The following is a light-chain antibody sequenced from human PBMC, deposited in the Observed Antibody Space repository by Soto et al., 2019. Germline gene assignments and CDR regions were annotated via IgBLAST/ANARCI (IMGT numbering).Light chain of an antibody. V-gene: IGKV3-20*01. CDR2: RAS. CDR1: QSVSSY. Sequence: EIVLTQSPATLSLSPGERATLSCRASQSVSSYLAWYQQKPGQAPRLLIYRASNRATGIPDRFSGSGSGTDFTLTISRLEPEDFAVYYCQVYGPSPPITFGQGTKVDIK. CDR3: QVYGPSPPIT. J-gene: IGKJ1*01.